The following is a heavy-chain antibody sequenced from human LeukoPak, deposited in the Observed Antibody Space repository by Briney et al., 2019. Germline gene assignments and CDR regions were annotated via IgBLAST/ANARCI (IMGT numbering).Heavy chain of an antibody. CDR3: AKSRLYYGSGSYNYGMDV. CDR1: GFTFDDYA. CDR2: ISWNSGSI. D-gene: IGHD3-10*01. V-gene: IGHV3-9*01. J-gene: IGHJ6*02. Sequence: SGGSLRLSCAASGFTFDDYAMHWVRQAPGKGLEWVSGISWNSGSIGYADSVKGRFTISRDNAKNSLYLQMNSLRAEDTALYYCAKSRLYYGSGSYNYGMDVWGQGTTVTVSS.